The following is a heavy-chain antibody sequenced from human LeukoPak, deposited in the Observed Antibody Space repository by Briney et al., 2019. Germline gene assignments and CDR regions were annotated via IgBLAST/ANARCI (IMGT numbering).Heavy chain of an antibody. Sequence: PSETLSLTCTVSGGSISSSSYYWGWIRQPPGKGLEWIGSIYYSGSTYYNPSLKSRVTISVDTSKNQFSLKLSSVTAADTAVYYCASSDGYNTYYLDYWGQGTLVTVSS. J-gene: IGHJ4*02. CDR2: IYYSGST. CDR3: ASSDGYNTYYLDY. V-gene: IGHV4-39*01. D-gene: IGHD5-24*01. CDR1: GGSISSSSYY.